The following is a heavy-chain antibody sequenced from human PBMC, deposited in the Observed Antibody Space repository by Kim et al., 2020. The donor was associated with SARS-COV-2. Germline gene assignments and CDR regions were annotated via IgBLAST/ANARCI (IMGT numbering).Heavy chain of an antibody. CDR2: IKQDGSEK. Sequence: GGSLRLSCAVSGFTFNSYWMSWVRQAPGKGPEWVANIKQDGSEKNYGDSVKGRFTISRDNVNNSLYLQMNYLGVDDTAVYYCARIGSGWGFDSWGEETLVIVSS. CDR1: GFTFNSYW. J-gene: IGHJ4*02. CDR3: ARIGSGWGFDS. D-gene: IGHD6-19*01. V-gene: IGHV3-7*01.